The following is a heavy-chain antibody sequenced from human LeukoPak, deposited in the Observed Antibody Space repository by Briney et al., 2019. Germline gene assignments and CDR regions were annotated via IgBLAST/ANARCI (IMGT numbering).Heavy chain of an antibody. CDR2: VSYDGTNK. Sequence: GGSLRLSCVASGFIFSSYGMHWVRQAPGKGLEWVAVVSYDGTNKYYADSVKGRFTISRDNSKNTLYLQMNSLRAEDTAVYYCAKCLTNYQGICFVTDYWGQGTLVTVSS. J-gene: IGHJ4*02. CDR1: GFIFSSYG. D-gene: IGHD1-7*01. CDR3: AKCLTNYQGICFVTDY. V-gene: IGHV3-30*18.